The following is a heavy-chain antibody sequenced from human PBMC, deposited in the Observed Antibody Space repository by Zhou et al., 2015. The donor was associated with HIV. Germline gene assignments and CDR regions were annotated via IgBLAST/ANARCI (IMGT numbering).Heavy chain of an antibody. V-gene: IGHV1-69*01. Sequence: QVQLVQSGAEVKKPGSSVKVSCKASGGTFSSYAISWVRQAPGQGLEWMGGIIPIFGTANYAQKFQGRVTITADESTSTAYMELRSLRSDDTAVYYCARVWRSGPHNDYWGQGTLVTVSS. D-gene: IGHD3-3*01. CDR2: IIPIFGTA. J-gene: IGHJ4*02. CDR3: ARVWRSGPHNDY. CDR1: GGTFSSYA.